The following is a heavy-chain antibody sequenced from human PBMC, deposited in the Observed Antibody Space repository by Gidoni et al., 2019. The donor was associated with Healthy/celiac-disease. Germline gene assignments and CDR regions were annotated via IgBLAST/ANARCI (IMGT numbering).Heavy chain of an antibody. CDR2: INPSGGST. V-gene: IGHV1-46*01. CDR1: GYTATGYY. Sequence: QVQLGQARAEVKKPGASVTVSCKASGYTATGYYMHWVRQAPGQGLEWMGLINPSGGSTSYAQKFQGRVTMTRDTSTSTVYLELSSLRSEDTAVYYCARDFIAVAAPGAFDIWGQGTMVTVSS. CDR3: ARDFIAVAAPGAFDI. D-gene: IGHD6-19*01. J-gene: IGHJ3*02.